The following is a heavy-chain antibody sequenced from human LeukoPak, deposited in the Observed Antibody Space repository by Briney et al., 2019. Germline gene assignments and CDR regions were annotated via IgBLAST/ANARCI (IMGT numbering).Heavy chain of an antibody. CDR1: GGSISSGSYY. CDR2: IYTSGST. D-gene: IGHD3-22*01. Sequence: SQTLSLTSTVSGGSISSGSYYWSWIRQPAGKGLEWIGRIYTSGSTNYNPSLKSRVTISVDTSKNQFSLKLSSVTAADTAVYYCARDLYYDSSGYYFEPDYWGQGTLVTVSS. CDR3: ARDLYYDSSGYYFEPDY. J-gene: IGHJ4*02. V-gene: IGHV4-61*02.